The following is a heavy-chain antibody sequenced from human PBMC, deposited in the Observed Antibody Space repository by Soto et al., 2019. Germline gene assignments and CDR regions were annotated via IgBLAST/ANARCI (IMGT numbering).Heavy chain of an antibody. V-gene: IGHV3-15*01. CDR2: VKSGTSGGTV. J-gene: IGHJ4*02. CDR3: VADVAEVGRGEFDY. Sequence: DVQLVESGGGLVEPGGSLRVSCTASGFSFYVAWMTWVRQAPGKGLEWLGGVKSGTSGGTVDYAAPVKGRFAISRDDSKNTVTLQMNSLKMEDTAVYYCVADVAEVGRGEFDYWGQGALVTVSS. D-gene: IGHD3-16*01. CDR1: GFSFYVAW.